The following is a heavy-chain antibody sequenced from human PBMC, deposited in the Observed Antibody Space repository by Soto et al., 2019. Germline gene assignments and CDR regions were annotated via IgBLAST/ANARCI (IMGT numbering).Heavy chain of an antibody. D-gene: IGHD1-1*01. Sequence: GGSLRLSCAASGFTFSSYGMHWVRQAPGKGLECVAVISYDGSNKYYADSVKGRFTISRDNSKNTLYLQMNSLRAEDTAVYYCANLNWNYYGMDVWGQGTTVTVYS. V-gene: IGHV3-30*18. J-gene: IGHJ6*02. CDR3: ANLNWNYYGMDV. CDR1: GFTFSSYG. CDR2: ISYDGSNK.